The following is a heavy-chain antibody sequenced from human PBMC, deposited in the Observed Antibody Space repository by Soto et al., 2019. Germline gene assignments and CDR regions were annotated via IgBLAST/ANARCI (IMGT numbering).Heavy chain of an antibody. D-gene: IGHD3-10*01. CDR1: GGTFSSYT. V-gene: IGHV1-69*02. Sequence: GASVKVSCKASGGTFSSYTISWVRQAPGQGLEWMGRIIPILGIANYAQKFQGRVTITADKSTSTAYMELSSLRSEDTAVYYCATSYYYGSGTPPDYYYMDVWGKGTTVTVSS. CDR2: IIPILGIA. J-gene: IGHJ6*03. CDR3: ATSYYYGSGTPPDYYYMDV.